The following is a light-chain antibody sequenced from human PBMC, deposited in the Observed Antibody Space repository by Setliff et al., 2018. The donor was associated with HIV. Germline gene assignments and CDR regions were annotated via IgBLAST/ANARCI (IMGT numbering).Light chain of an antibody. V-gene: IGLV2-14*03. CDR2: DVN. Sequence: QSALTQPASVSGSPEQSITISCTGTSSDIGGYNYVSWYQQYPGKAPTLMLYDVNKRPSGVSNRFSGSKSGNTASLTISGLQAEDEADYYCSSKTSTSTVVFGGGTKGTV. CDR3: SSKTSTSTVV. J-gene: IGLJ2*01. CDR1: SSDIGGYNY.